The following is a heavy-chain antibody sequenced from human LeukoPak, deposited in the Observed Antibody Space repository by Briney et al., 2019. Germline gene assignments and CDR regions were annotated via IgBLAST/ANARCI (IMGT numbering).Heavy chain of an antibody. J-gene: IGHJ4*02. CDR2: IRNKASGGTT. CDR1: GLTFGDYS. Sequence: GRSLRLSCTASGLTFGDYSMTWFRQAPGKGLEWVSFIRNKASGGTTEHAASMRGRFTTSRDDSKSIAYLQMNSLKTEDTALYYCTRDRIMTDFWGQGTLVTVSS. D-gene: IGHD2-15*01. V-gene: IGHV3-49*03. CDR3: TRDRIMTDF.